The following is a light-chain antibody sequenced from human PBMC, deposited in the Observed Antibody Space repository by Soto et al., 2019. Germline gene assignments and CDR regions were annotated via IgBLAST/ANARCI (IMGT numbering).Light chain of an antibody. CDR2: DDN. J-gene: IGLJ1*01. CDR3: GSWDSSLSAYV. Sequence: PGQKVTISCSGSSSNIGGNSVSWYQQLPGTAPKLLIYDDNKRPSGIPDRFSGSKSGTSATLGITGFQTGDEADYYCGSWDSSLSAYVFGTGTKVTLL. CDR1: SSNIGGNS. V-gene: IGLV1-51*01.